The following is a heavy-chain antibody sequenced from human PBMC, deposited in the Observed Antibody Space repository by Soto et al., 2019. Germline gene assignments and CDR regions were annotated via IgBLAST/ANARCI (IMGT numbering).Heavy chain of an antibody. V-gene: IGHV4-34*01. J-gene: IGHJ3*02. CDR1: GGSFSGYY. CDR2: INHSGST. CDR3: AREGGADAFDI. D-gene: IGHD3-10*01. Sequence: PSETLSLTCAVYGGSFSGYYWSWIRQPPGKGLEWIGEINHSGSTNYNPSLKSRVTISVDTSKNQFSLKLSSVTAADTAVYYCAREGGADAFDIWGQGTMVTVSS.